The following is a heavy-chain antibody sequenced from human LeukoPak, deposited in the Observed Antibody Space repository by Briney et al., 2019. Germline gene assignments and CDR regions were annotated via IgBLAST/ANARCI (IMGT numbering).Heavy chain of an antibody. V-gene: IGHV3-23*01. Sequence: RTGGSLRLSCAASGFTFSNYDMSWVRQAPGKGLEWVSSISGSGGSTYYADSVKGRFTISRDNSKNTMSLQMNSLRAEDTAVYYCAKDRPLNWGYHFDYWGQGTLVTVSS. CDR3: AKDRPLNWGYHFDY. CDR1: GFTFSNYD. J-gene: IGHJ4*02. D-gene: IGHD7-27*01. CDR2: ISGSGGST.